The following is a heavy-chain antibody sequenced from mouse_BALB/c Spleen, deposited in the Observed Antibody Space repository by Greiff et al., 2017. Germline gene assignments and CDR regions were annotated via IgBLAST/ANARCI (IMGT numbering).Heavy chain of an antibody. CDR1: GYSFTGYN. J-gene: IGHJ1*01. Sequence: EVQLQQSGPELEKPGASVKISCKASGYSFTGYNMNWVKQSNGKSLEWIGNIDPYYGGTSYNQKFKGKATLTVDTSSSTAYIQLSSLSSEDSAVYFCAIDYDVGYFDVWGAGTTVTVSS. CDR3: AIDYDVGYFDV. D-gene: IGHD2-4*01. V-gene: IGHV1-39*01. CDR2: IDPYYGGT.